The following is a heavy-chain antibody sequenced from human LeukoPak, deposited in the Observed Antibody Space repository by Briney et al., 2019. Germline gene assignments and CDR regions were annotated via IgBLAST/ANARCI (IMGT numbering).Heavy chain of an antibody. J-gene: IGHJ4*02. Sequence: SETLSLTCAVYGGSFSGYYWSWIRQPPGKGLEWIGEINHSGSTNYNPSLKSRVTISVDTSKNQFSLKLSSVTAADTAVYYCARNSALIVAVPAAIHFDYWGQGTLVTVSS. CDR3: ARNSALIVAVPAAIHFDY. V-gene: IGHV4-34*01. CDR1: GGSFSGYY. D-gene: IGHD2-2*01. CDR2: INHSGST.